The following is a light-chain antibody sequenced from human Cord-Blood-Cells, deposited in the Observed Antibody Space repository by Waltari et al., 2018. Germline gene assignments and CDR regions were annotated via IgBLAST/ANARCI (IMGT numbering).Light chain of an antibody. CDR3: QQYYSTPLT. CDR1: QSVLYSSNNKNY. V-gene: IGKV4-1*01. Sequence: DIVMTQSPDSLAVFLGERATTNCKSSQSVLYSSNNKNYLAWYQQKPGQPPKLLIYWASTREAGVPDRFSGSGSGTDFTLTISSLQAEDVAVYYCQQYYSTPLTFGPGTKVDIK. CDR2: WAS. J-gene: IGKJ3*01.